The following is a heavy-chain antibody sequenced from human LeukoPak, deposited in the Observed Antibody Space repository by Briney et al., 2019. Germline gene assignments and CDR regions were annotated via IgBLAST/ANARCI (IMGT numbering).Heavy chain of an antibody. D-gene: IGHD4/OR15-4a*01. CDR2: IYSDNT. V-gene: IGHV3-53*01. CDR3: ARRAGAYSHPYDY. CDR1: GFTFSNYC. J-gene: IGHJ4*02. Sequence: GGSLRLSCAASGFTFSNYCMHWVRQAPGKGLEWVSFIYSDNTHYSDSVKGRFTISRDNSKNTLYLQMNSLRAEDTAVYYCARRAGAYSHPYDYWGQGTLVTVSS.